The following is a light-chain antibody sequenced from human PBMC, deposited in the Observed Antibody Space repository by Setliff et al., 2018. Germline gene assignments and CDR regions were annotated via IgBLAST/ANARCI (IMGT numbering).Light chain of an antibody. V-gene: IGLV2-14*01. J-gene: IGLJ1*01. CDR1: SSDVGGYNY. CDR3: TSYTSSRTYV. CDR2: EVS. Sequence: QSALTQPASVSGSPGQSITISCTGTSSDVGGYNYVSWYQQHPGKAPKLMIYEVSNRPSGVSNRFSGSKSGNTASLTISGLQAEDGADYYCTSYTSSRTYVFGTGTKGTV.